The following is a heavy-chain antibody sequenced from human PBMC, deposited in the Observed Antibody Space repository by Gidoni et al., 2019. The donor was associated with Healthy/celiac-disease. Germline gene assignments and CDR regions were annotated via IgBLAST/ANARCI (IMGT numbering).Heavy chain of an antibody. D-gene: IGHD2-15*01. CDR1: GFTFSDHY. CDR3: ARYSDAFDI. V-gene: IGHV3-72*01. Sequence: EVQLVESGGGLVQPGGSLRLSCAASGFTFSDHYMDWVRQAPGKGLEWVGRTRNKANSYTTEYAASVKGRFTISRDDSKNSLYLQMNSLKTEDTAVYYCARYSDAFDIWGQGTMVTVSS. J-gene: IGHJ3*02. CDR2: TRNKANSYTT.